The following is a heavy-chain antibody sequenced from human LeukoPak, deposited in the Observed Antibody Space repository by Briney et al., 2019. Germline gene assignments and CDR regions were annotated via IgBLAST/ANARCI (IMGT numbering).Heavy chain of an antibody. V-gene: IGHV1-69*05. CDR1: GGTFSSYA. J-gene: IGHJ5*02. CDR2: IIPIFGTA. CDR3: ARELLNWFDP. Sequence: SVKVSCKASGGTFSSYAISWVRQAPGQGLEWMGGIIPIFGTANYAQKFQGRVTITTDESTSTAHMELSSLRSEDTAVYYCARELLNWFDPWGQGTLVTVSS.